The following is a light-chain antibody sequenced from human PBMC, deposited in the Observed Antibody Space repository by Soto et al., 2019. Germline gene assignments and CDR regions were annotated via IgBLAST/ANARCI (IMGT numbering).Light chain of an antibody. CDR3: GTWDRSLSAGV. CDR1: SSNIGNSY. V-gene: IGLV1-51*02. Sequence: QSVSTQPPSVSAAPGQKVTISCSGSSSNIGNSYVSWFQQLPGSAPKLIIYENDKRPSGIPDRFSGSKSGTSATLGITGLQTGDEAHYYCGTWDRSLSAGVFGGGTKLTVL. J-gene: IGLJ3*02. CDR2: END.